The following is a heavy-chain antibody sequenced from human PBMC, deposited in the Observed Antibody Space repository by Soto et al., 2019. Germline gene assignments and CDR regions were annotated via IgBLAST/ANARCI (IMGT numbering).Heavy chain of an antibody. D-gene: IGHD7-27*01. Sequence: GGSLRLSCAASGFTFDDYAMHWVRQAPGKGLEWVSLISWDGGSTYYADSVKGRFTISRDNSKNSLYLQMNSLRAEDTALYYCAKDEYPLGYYYYGMGVWGQGTTVTVSS. V-gene: IGHV3-43D*03. J-gene: IGHJ6*02. CDR1: GFTFDDYA. CDR2: ISWDGGST. CDR3: AKDEYPLGYYYYGMGV.